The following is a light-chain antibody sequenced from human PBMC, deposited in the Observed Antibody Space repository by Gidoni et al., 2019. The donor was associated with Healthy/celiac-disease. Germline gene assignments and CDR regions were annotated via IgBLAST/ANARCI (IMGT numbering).Light chain of an antibody. Sequence: QPVLTHPPSASGTPGHRVTISCSGSSSNIGSNYVYWYQQLPGTAPKLLIYRNNQRPSGVPDRFSGSKSGTSASLAISGLRSEDEADYYCAAWDDSLSGPVFGGGTKLTVL. J-gene: IGLJ2*01. CDR3: AAWDDSLSGPV. CDR2: RNN. CDR1: SSNIGSNY. V-gene: IGLV1-47*01.